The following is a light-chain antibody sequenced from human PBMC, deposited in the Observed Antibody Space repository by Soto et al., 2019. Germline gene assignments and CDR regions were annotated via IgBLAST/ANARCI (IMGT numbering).Light chain of an antibody. V-gene: IGLV2-14*03. J-gene: IGLJ3*02. CDR3: ISYTTSTTLV. CDR2: DVR. Sequence: QSALTQPASVSGSPGQSITISCTGTSSDVGSYSYVSWYQQHPGKAPKLMIYDVRYRPSGVSDRFSGSKSGNTASLTISGLHTEDEADYYCISYTTSTTLVFGGGTKLTVL. CDR1: SSDVGSYSY.